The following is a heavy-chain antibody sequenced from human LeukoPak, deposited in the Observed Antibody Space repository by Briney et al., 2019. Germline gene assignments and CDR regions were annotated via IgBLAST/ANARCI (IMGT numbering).Heavy chain of an antibody. CDR1: GFTFTTYW. J-gene: IGHJ6*02. CDR2: INSDGSIT. CDR3: ARDAVDTANAV. D-gene: IGHD5-18*01. Sequence: SGGSLRLPCAASGFTFTTYWMHWVRQAPGKGLVWVSHINSDGSITSYADSVKGRFTISRDNAKNTLYLQMNSLRAEDTAVYYCARDAVDTANAVWGQGTTVTVSS. V-gene: IGHV3-74*01.